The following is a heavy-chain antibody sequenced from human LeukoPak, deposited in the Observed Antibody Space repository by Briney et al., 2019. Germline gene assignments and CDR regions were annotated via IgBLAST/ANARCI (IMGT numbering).Heavy chain of an antibody. CDR1: GGSISSYY. CDR2: IYYSVST. D-gene: IGHD7-27*01. CDR3: ARNAGDQIYFDY. J-gene: IGHJ4*02. V-gene: IGHV4-59*01. Sequence: KPSETLSLTCTVPGGSISSYYWSRIRQPPGEGLGWIGYIYYSVSTNYNPSLKSRVTISVDTSKNQFSLKLSSVTAADTAVYYCARNAGDQIYFDYWGQGTLVTVSS.